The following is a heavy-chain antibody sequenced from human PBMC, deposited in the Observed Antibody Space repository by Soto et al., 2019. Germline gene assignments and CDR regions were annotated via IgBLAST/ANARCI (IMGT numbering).Heavy chain of an antibody. Sequence: ASVKVSCKASGYIFTSYYIHWVRQAPGQGLELWGWINAFDVSRMFAQSFQGIVTMIRDTSTSTFYMEVSSLRSEDTAVYYCAKTFGEWTFDYWGQGTLVTVPQ. CDR1: GYIFTSYY. D-gene: IGHD3-10*01. CDR2: INAFDVSR. J-gene: IGHJ4*02. CDR3: AKTFGEWTFDY. V-gene: IGHV1-46*01.